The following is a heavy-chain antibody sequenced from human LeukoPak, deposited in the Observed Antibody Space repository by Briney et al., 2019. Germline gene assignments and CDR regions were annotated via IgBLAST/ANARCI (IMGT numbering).Heavy chain of an antibody. Sequence: GGSLRLSCAASGFTFSTYAMSWVRQAPGKGLEWVSTISGSGGSTYYADSVKGRFTISRDNSKNTLYLQMNSLRAEDTAAYYCAAHSSGYYVPFDYWGQGTLVTVSS. D-gene: IGHD3-22*01. V-gene: IGHV3-23*01. CDR3: AAHSSGYYVPFDY. CDR2: ISGSGGST. J-gene: IGHJ4*02. CDR1: GFTFSTYA.